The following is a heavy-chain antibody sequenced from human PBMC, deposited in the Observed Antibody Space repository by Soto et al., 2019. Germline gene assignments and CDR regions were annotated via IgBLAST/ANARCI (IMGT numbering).Heavy chain of an antibody. D-gene: IGHD2-2*02. CDR1: GGTFSSYA. CDR3: ARLGYCSSTSCYTWFDP. Sequence: SVKVSCKASGGTFSSYAISWVRQTPGQGLEWMGGIIPIFGTANYAQKFQGRVTITADESTSTAYMELSSLRSEDTAVYYCARLGYCSSTSCYTWFDPWGQGTLVTVSS. V-gene: IGHV1-69*13. CDR2: IIPIFGTA. J-gene: IGHJ5*02.